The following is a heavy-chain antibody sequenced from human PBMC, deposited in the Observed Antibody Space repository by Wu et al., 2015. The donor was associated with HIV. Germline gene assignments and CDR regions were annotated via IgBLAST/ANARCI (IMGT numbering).Heavy chain of an antibody. CDR3: ARGGGGYDPHKSQYYYYYMDV. CDR2: IIPIFGTA. CDR1: GGTFSNYA. Sequence: QVQLVQSGAEVKKPGSSVKVSCKASGGTFSNYAISWVRQAPGQGLEWMGGIIPIFGTANYAQKFQGRVTLTADESTSTAYMELSSLRSEDTAVYYCARGGGGYDPHKSQYYYYYMDVWGKGTTVTVSS. V-gene: IGHV1-69*12. J-gene: IGHJ6*03. D-gene: IGHD5-12*01.